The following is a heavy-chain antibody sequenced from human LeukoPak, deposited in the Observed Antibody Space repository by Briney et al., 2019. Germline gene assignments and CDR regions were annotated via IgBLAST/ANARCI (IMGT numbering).Heavy chain of an antibody. V-gene: IGHV1-24*01. CDR3: AINYYGSGSYYFDY. D-gene: IGHD3-10*01. CDR2: FDPEDGET. CDR1: GYTFTSYG. Sequence: GASVKVSCKASGYTFTSYGISWVRQAPGKGLEWMGGFDPEDGETIYAQKFQGRVTMTEDTSTDTAYMELSSLRSEDTAVYYCAINYYGSGSYYFDYWGQGTLVTVSS. J-gene: IGHJ4*02.